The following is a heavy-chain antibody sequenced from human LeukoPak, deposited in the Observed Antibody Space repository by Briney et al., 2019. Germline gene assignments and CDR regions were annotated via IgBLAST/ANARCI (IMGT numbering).Heavy chain of an antibody. Sequence: PGGSLRLSCAASGFTVSSDYMSWVRQAPGKGLEWVSVISGSGGSTYYADSVKGRFTISRDNSKNTLYLQMNSLRAEDTAVYYCAKASAMIVVVSKHFDYWGQGTLVTVSS. CDR3: AKASAMIVVVSKHFDY. D-gene: IGHD3-22*01. CDR1: GFTVSSDY. V-gene: IGHV3-23*01. CDR2: ISGSGGST. J-gene: IGHJ4*02.